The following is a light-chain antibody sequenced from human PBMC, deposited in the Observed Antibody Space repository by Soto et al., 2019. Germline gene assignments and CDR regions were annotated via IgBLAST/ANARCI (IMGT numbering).Light chain of an antibody. CDR1: QRVSSY. CDR3: QQRSNWPAWT. Sequence: EIVLTQSPATLSLSPGERDTLSCRASQRVSSYLAWYQQKPGQAPRLLIYDASNRATGIPARFSGSGSGTDFTLTISSLEPEDFAVYYCQQRSNWPAWTFGQGTKV. V-gene: IGKV3-11*01. CDR2: DAS. J-gene: IGKJ1*01.